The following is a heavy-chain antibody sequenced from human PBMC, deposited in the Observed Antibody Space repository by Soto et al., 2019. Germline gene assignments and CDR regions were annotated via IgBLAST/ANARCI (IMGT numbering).Heavy chain of an antibody. V-gene: IGHV3-33*01. CDR1: RFTFSNYG. Sequence: GGSLRLSCAASRFTFSNYGMHWDRQAPGKGLKWVAVIWYDGSNKYYADSVKGRFTISRDSSKNTLYLQMNSLRAEDTVLYYCARERILSGLGAPGYYYYGMDVWGQGTTVTVSS. J-gene: IGHJ6*02. CDR2: IWYDGSNK. D-gene: IGHD3-9*01. CDR3: ARERILSGLGAPGYYYYGMDV.